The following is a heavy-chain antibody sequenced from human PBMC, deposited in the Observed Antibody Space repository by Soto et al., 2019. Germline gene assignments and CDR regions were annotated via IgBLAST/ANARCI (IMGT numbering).Heavy chain of an antibody. CDR2: ISYDGSNK. CDR3: ARDRYNWNDAFDI. V-gene: IGHV3-30*04. Sequence: GGSLRLSCAASGFTFSSYAMHWVRQAPGKGLEWVAVISYDGSNKYYADSVKGRFTISRDNSKNTLYLQMNSLRAEDTAVYYCARDRYNWNDAFDIWGQGTMVTVSS. J-gene: IGHJ3*02. D-gene: IGHD1-20*01. CDR1: GFTFSSYA.